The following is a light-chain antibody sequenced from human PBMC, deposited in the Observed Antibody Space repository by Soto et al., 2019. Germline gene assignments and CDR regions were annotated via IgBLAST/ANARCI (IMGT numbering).Light chain of an antibody. V-gene: IGKV3-20*01. CDR3: QLYGGSHMFS. Sequence: EIVLTQSPGTLSLSPGEGATLSCRASERISSSYLAWYQQRPGQPPRLLIYAASSRAAGIPDRFSGSGSGADFTLTISRLEPEDFAVYYCQLYGGSHMFSFGQGTKLQIK. CDR1: ERISSSY. J-gene: IGKJ2*01. CDR2: AAS.